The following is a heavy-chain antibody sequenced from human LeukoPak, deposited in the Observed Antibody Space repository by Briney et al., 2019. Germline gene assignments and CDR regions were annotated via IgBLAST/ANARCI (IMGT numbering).Heavy chain of an antibody. V-gene: IGHV5-51*01. CDR3: ARLQLVRSPLDY. J-gene: IGHJ4*02. D-gene: IGHD6-6*01. CDR1: GYSFTSYW. Sequence: GESLKISCKGSGYSFTSYWIGWVRQMPAKGLEWMGIIYPGDSDTRYSPSFQGQVTMSADKSISTAYLQWSTLKASDTAMYYCARLQLVRSPLDYWGQGTLVTVSS. CDR2: IYPGDSDT.